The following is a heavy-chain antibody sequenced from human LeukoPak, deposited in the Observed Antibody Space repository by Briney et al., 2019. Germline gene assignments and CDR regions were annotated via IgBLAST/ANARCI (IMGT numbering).Heavy chain of an antibody. CDR1: GFTFSSYW. D-gene: IGHD3-22*01. Sequence: GGSLRLSCAASGFTFSSYWMHWVRQAPGKGLVWVSRINSDGSSTSYADSVKGRFTISRDNAKNTLYLQMNSLRAEDTAVYYCASPEYYYDSSGYLGYWGQGTLVTVFS. CDR3: ASPEYYYDSSGYLGY. V-gene: IGHV3-74*01. J-gene: IGHJ4*02. CDR2: INSDGSST.